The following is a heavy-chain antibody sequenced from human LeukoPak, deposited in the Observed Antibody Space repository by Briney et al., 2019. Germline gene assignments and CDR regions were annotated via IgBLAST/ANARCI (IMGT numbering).Heavy chain of an antibody. V-gene: IGHV1-8*03. CDR1: GYTFTSYD. J-gene: IGHJ4*02. CDR3: TRGSTGTFWDFDY. CDR2: MNPNSGNT. Sequence: ASVKVSCXASGYTFTSYDINWVRRATGQGLEWMGWMNPNSGNTGYAQKFQGRVTITRNTSISTAYMELSSLRSEDTAVYYCTRGSTGTFWDFDYWGQGTLVTVSS. D-gene: IGHD1-1*01.